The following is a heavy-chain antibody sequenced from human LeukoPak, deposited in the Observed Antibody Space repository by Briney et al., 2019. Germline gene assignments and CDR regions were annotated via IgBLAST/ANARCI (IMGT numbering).Heavy chain of an antibody. Sequence: SETLSLTCAVYGGSFSGYYWSWIRQPPGKGLEWIGEINHSGSTNYNPSLKSRVTISVDTSKNQFSLKLSSVTAADTAVYYCARGSRFSRHLDYWGQGTLVTVSS. V-gene: IGHV4-34*01. CDR3: ARGSRFSRHLDY. CDR2: INHSGST. D-gene: IGHD6-13*01. CDR1: GGSFSGYY. J-gene: IGHJ4*02.